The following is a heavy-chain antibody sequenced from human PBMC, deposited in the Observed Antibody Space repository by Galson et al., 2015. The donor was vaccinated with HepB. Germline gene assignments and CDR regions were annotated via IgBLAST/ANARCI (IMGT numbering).Heavy chain of an antibody. V-gene: IGHV1-2*02. CDR2: INPNSGGT. D-gene: IGHD3-3*01. J-gene: IGHJ4*02. CDR1: GYTFTGYY. Sequence: SVKVSCKASGYTFTGYYMHWVRQAPGQGLEWMGWINPNSGGTNYAQKFQGRVTMTRDTSISTAYMELSRLRSDDTAVYYCARLAKDVLRFLEWYFDYWGQGTLVTVSS. CDR3: ARLAKDVLRFLEWYFDY.